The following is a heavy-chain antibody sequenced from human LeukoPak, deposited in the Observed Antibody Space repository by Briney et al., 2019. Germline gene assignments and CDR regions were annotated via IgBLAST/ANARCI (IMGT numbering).Heavy chain of an antibody. CDR1: GYTFTGYY. J-gene: IGHJ4*02. CDR3: ARVPKVGATWFDY. CDR2: INPNSGST. D-gene: IGHD1-26*01. Sequence: ASVKVSCKASGYTFTGYYMHWVRQAPGQGLEWMGWINPNSGSTNYAQKFQGRVTMTRDTSISTAYMELSRLRSDDTAVYYCARVPKVGATWFDYWGQGTLVTVSS. V-gene: IGHV1-2*02.